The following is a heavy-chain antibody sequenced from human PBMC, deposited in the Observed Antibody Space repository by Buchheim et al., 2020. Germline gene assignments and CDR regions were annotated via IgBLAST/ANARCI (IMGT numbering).Heavy chain of an antibody. CDR3: ASWGLSSWYEGWFDP. J-gene: IGHJ5*02. CDR2: INHSGST. V-gene: IGHV4-34*01. Sequence: QVQLQQWGAGLLKPSETLSLTCAVYGGSFSGYYWSWLRQPPGKGLEWIGEINHSGSTNYNPSLKSRVPISVDTSTHHFSLKLSSVTAADTAVYYCASWGLSSWYEGWFDPWGQGTL. CDR1: GGSFSGYY. D-gene: IGHD6-13*01.